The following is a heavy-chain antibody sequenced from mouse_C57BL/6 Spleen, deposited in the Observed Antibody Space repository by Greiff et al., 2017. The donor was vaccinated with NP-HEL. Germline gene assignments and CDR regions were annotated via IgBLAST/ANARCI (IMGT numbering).Heavy chain of an antibody. Sequence: QVQLQQPGAELVKPGASVKLSCKASGYTFTSYWMQWVKQRPGQGLEWIGEIDPSDSYTNYNQKFKGKATLTVDTSSSTAYMQLSSLTSEDSAVYYCARWNWDEGFAYWGQGTLVTVSA. CDR3: ARWNWDEGFAY. CDR2: IDPSDSYT. V-gene: IGHV1-50*01. CDR1: GYTFTSYW. D-gene: IGHD4-1*01. J-gene: IGHJ3*01.